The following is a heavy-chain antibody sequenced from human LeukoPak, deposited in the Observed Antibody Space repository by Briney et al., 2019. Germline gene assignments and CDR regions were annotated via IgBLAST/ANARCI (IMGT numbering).Heavy chain of an antibody. J-gene: IGHJ4*02. CDR1: GGTFSSYA. D-gene: IGHD3-22*01. V-gene: IGHV1-69*13. CDR3: ARWGSSGYPYYFDY. Sequence: SVKDSCKASGGTFSSYAISWVRQAPGQGLEWMGGIIPIFGTANYAQKFQGRVTITADESTSTAYMELSSLRSEDTAVYYCARWGSSGYPYYFDYWGQGTVVTVSS. CDR2: IIPIFGTA.